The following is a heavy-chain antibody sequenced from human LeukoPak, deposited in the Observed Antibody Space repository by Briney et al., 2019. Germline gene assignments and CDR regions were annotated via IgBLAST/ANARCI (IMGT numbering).Heavy chain of an antibody. V-gene: IGHV3-15*01. CDR2: IKSKTDGGTT. CDR1: GFTFSNAW. Sequence: GGSLRLSCAASGFTFSNAWMSWVRQAPGKGLEWVGRIKSKTDGGTTDYAAPVKGRFTISRDDSKNTLYLQMNSLKTEDTAVYYCTTGRSVVVPAYGMDVWGQGTTVTVSS. J-gene: IGHJ6*02. D-gene: IGHD2-2*01. CDR3: TTGRSVVVPAYGMDV.